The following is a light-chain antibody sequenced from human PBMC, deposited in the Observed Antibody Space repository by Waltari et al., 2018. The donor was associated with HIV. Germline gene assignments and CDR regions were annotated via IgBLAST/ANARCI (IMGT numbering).Light chain of an antibody. J-gene: IGKJ2*01. Sequence: EIVLTQSPATLSLSPGDRATLSCRASQSVMSYLAWYHQQPGQAPRLLIYDASDRATGTPARFSGSGSGTDFTLTISSLEPEDVAVYYCQQRSNGPPGGAYTFGQGTKLEIK. V-gene: IGKV3-11*01. CDR3: QQRSNGPPGGAYT. CDR1: QSVMSY. CDR2: DAS.